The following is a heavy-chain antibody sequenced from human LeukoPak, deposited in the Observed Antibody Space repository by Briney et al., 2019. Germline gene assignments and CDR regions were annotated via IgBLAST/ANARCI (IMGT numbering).Heavy chain of an antibody. J-gene: IGHJ5*02. CDR1: GYTFTSYA. CDR2: INAGNGNT. CDR3: TRGTYSSSLGWFDP. V-gene: IGHV1-3*01. D-gene: IGHD6-13*01. Sequence: ASVKVSCKASGYTFTSYAMHWVRQAPGQRVEWMGWINAGNGNTKYSQKFQGRVTITRDTSASTAYMELSSMRSEDTAVYYCTRGTYSSSLGWFDPWGQGTLVTVSS.